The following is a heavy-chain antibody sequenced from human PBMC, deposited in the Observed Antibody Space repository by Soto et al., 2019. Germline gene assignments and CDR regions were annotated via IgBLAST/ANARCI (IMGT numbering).Heavy chain of an antibody. V-gene: IGHV4-39*01. CDR2: IYYSGST. J-gene: IGHJ5*02. D-gene: IGHD3-10*01. CDR3: ARPYGSGSYLVEQNWFGP. CDR1: GGSISSSSYH. Sequence: ASETLSLTCTVSGGSISSSSYHWGWIRQPPGKGLEWIGSIYYSGSTYYNPSLKSRVTISVDTSKNQFSLKLSSVTAADTAVYYCARPYGSGSYLVEQNWFGPWGQGTLVTVSS.